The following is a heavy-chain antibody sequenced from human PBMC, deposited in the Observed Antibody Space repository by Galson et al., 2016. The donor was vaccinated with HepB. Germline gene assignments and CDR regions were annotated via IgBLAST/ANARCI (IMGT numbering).Heavy chain of an antibody. D-gene: IGHD3-10*01. V-gene: IGHV3-30*18. CDR3: AKVPSMVRGF. CDR2: ISYNGSYS. CDR1: GFSFSTYA. J-gene: IGHJ3*01. Sequence: SLRLSCAASGFSFSTYAMHWVRQAPGKGLEWVALISYNGSYSSYADSVKGRFTISRDNSKKTLYLQMNSLRAEDTAVYYCAKVPSMVRGFWGQGTMVTV.